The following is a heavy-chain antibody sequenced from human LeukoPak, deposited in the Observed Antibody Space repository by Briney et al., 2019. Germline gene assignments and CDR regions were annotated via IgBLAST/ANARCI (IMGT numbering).Heavy chain of an antibody. V-gene: IGHV3-53*01. CDR1: GFTVSSNY. CDR2: LYSGGST. CDR3: ARGLGFFDY. D-gene: IGHD3-3*01. Sequence: GGSLRLSCVASGFTVSSNYMSWVRQAPGKGLEWVSVLYSGGSTHYTDSVKGRFTISRDNSKNTLYLQMNSLRAEDTAVYFCARGLGFFDYWGRGTQVTVSS. J-gene: IGHJ4*02.